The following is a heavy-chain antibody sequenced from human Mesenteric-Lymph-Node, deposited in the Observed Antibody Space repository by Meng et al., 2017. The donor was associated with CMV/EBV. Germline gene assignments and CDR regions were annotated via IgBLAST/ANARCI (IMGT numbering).Heavy chain of an antibody. CDR3: APREGP. J-gene: IGHJ1*01. CDR1: GGSFSGYY. V-gene: IGHV4-34*01. Sequence: GSLRLSCAVYGGSFSGYYWSWIRQPPGKGLEWIGEIHHSGSTNYNPSPMSRVTISLDTSRNQFFLKLSSVTAADTAVYYCAPREGPWGQGTLVTVSS. D-gene: IGHD1-26*01. CDR2: IHHSGST.